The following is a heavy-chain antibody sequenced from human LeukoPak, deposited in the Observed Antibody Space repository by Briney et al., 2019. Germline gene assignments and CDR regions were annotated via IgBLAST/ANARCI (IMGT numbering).Heavy chain of an antibody. CDR1: GYTFTSYG. CDR2: ISAYNGNT. CDR3: ARIFTIQSRKLGMDV. Sequence: ASVKVSCKASGYTFTSYGISWVRQAPGQGLEWMGWISAYNGNTNYAQKLQGRVTMTTDTSTSTAYMELRSLRSDDTAVYYCARIFTIQSRKLGMDVWGQGTTVTVSS. J-gene: IGHJ6*02. D-gene: IGHD3-3*01. V-gene: IGHV1-18*01.